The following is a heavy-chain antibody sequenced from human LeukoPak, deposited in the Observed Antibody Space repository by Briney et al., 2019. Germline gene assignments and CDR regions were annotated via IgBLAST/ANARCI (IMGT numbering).Heavy chain of an antibody. Sequence: GGSLRLSCAASGFTFSSYSMNWVRQAPGKGLEWVSYISSSSSTIYYADSVKGRFTISRDNAKNSLYLQMNSLRDEDTAVYYCARDSRDYVWGSYRGGFGYRGQGTLVTVSS. CDR3: ARDSRDYVWGSYRGGFGY. D-gene: IGHD3-16*02. J-gene: IGHJ4*02. V-gene: IGHV3-48*02. CDR1: GFTFSSYS. CDR2: ISSSSSTI.